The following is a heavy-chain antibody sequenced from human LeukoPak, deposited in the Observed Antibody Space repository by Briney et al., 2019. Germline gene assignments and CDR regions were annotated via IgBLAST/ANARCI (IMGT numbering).Heavy chain of an antibody. CDR3: ARDKLRSDAFDI. V-gene: IGHV3-23*01. D-gene: IGHD2-15*01. Sequence: PGGSLRLSCAASGFTFSSYGMSWVRQAPGKGLEWVSAISGSGGSTYYADSVKGWFTISRDNSKNTLYLQMNSLRAEDTAVYYCARDKLRSDAFDIWGQGTMVTVSS. CDR1: GFTFSSYG. J-gene: IGHJ3*02. CDR2: ISGSGGST.